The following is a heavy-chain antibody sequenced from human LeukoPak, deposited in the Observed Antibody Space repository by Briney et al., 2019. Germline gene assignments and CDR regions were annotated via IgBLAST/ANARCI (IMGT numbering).Heavy chain of an antibody. CDR1: GYXXTXYY. V-gene: IGHV1-2*06. CDR3: ARGYSYGFDY. Sequence: VSCXXXGYXXTXYYMHWVRQAPGXGLEWMGRINPNSGGTNYAQKFQGRVTMTRDTSISTAYMELSRLRSDDTAVYYCARGYSYGFDYWGQGTLVTVSS. J-gene: IGHJ4*02. CDR2: INPNSGGT. D-gene: IGHD5-18*01.